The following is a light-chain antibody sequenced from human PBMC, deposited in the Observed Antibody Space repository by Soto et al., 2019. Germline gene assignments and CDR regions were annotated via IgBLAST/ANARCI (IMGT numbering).Light chain of an antibody. Sequence: QSALTQPPSASGSPGQSVTISCTGSISDVGGYNYVSWYQQHPGKAPKLMIYEVSKRPSGVPDRLYGSKSGNTASLTVSGLQAEDEADYSCSSYGGSNTKVFGGGTQVTVL. CDR1: ISDVGGYNY. CDR3: SSYGGSNTKV. J-gene: IGLJ2*01. V-gene: IGLV2-8*01. CDR2: EVS.